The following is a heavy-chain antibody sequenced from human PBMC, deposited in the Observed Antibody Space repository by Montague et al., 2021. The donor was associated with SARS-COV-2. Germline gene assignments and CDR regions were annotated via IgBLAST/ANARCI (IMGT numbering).Heavy chain of an antibody. CDR2: FYSVGST. D-gene: IGHD1-14*01. Sequence: SETLSLTCTVSGASVGSSDWGWIRQSPGKALEWIGYFYSVGSTDYNPSLKSRATISRDTSKNQFSLKVRSVTAADTAVYYCARETMTADAFDIWGQGTMVTVSS. CDR1: GASVGSSD. J-gene: IGHJ3*02. CDR3: ARETMTADAFDI. V-gene: IGHV4-59*02.